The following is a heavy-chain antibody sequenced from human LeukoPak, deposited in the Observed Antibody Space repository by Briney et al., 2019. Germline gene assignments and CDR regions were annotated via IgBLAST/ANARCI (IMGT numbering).Heavy chain of an antibody. CDR1: GGSISSSSYY. CDR2: IYYSGST. V-gene: IGHV4-39*07. D-gene: IGHD2-8*01. Sequence: SETLSLTCTVSGGSISSSSYYWGWIRQPPGKGLEWIGSIYYSGSTYYNPSLKSRVTISVDTSKNQFSLKLSSVTAADTAVYYCARGGYCTNGVCYIGVYFDYWGQGTLVTVSS. CDR3: ARGGYCTNGVCYIGVYFDY. J-gene: IGHJ4*02.